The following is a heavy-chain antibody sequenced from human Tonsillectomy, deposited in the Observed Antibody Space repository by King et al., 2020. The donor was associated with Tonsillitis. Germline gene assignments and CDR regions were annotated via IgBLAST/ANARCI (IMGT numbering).Heavy chain of an antibody. D-gene: IGHD3-22*01. Sequence: VQLQESGPGLVKPSETLSLTCTVSGGSISSYYWSWIRQPPGKGLEWIGYIYYSGSTNYNPSLKSRVTISVDTSKNQFSLKLSYVTAADTAVYYCARGPYYYDSSGYLYYFDYWGQGTLVTVSS. CDR2: IYYSGST. CDR3: ARGPYYYDSSGYLYYFDY. V-gene: IGHV4-59*01. J-gene: IGHJ4*02. CDR1: GGSISSYY.